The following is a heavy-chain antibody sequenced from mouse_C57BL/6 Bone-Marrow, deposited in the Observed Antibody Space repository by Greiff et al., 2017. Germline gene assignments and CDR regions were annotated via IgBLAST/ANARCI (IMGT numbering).Heavy chain of an antibody. Sequence: VKLMESGPELVKPGASVKISCKASGYAFSSSWMNWVKQRPGKGLEWIGRIYPGDGDTNYNGKFKGKATLTADKSSSTAYMQLSSLTSEDSAVYFCARSGDYGFWYFGVWGTGTTVTVSS. J-gene: IGHJ1*03. CDR1: GYAFSSSW. CDR3: ARSGDYGFWYFGV. CDR2: IYPGDGDT. V-gene: IGHV1-82*01. D-gene: IGHD2-4*01.